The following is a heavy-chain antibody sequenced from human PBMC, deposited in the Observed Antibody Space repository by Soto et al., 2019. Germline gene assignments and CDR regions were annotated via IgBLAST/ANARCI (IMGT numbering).Heavy chain of an antibody. CDR2: IYYSGST. CDR1: GGSISSDGYY. J-gene: IGHJ6*02. CDR3: ARADYDISVYCEDYYYYRKDV. V-gene: IGHV4-61*08. D-gene: IGHD3-22*01. Sequence: SETLSVTCTVSGGSISSDGYYWGWIRQPPGKGLEWIGYIYYSGSTNYNPSLKSRVTISVDTSKNQFSLKLSSVTAADTAVYYCARADYDISVYCEDYYYYRKDVWGQGTTVTVSS.